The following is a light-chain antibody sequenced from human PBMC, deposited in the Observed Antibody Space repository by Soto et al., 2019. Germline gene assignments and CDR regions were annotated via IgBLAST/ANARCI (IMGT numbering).Light chain of an antibody. Sequence: QSVLTQPPSASGTPGQRVTIACSGSSSNIGSNTVNLYQQLPGTAPKLLIYSNHHRPSGVPDRFSGSKSGTSASLAISGLQSEDEADYYCAACDDSLNGYVFGTGTKVTVL. J-gene: IGLJ1*01. V-gene: IGLV1-44*01. CDR2: SNH. CDR1: SSNIGSNT. CDR3: AACDDSLNGYV.